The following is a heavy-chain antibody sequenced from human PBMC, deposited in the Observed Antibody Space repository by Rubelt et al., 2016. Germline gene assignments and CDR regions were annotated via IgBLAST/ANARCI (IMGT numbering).Heavy chain of an antibody. V-gene: IGHV1-18*01. CDR1: GYTFTPYG. J-gene: IGHJ6*02. Sequence: QVQLVQSGAEVKKPGASVEVTCKASGYTFTPYGISWVRQAPGPGLEWMGWISGYNGDTQYAQNLQGRDTMTTETSMSRASLSLRSLRLDGTAVYYCARAKSTSRGMDVWGQGTTVTVSS. CDR2: ISGYNGDT. CDR3: ARAKSTSRGMDV.